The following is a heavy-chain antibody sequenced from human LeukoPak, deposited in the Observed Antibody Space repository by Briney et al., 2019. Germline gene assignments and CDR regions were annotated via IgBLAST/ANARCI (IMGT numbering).Heavy chain of an antibody. CDR3: AKDLSVVVTAITDY. CDR1: GFTFSSYA. V-gene: IGHV3-23*01. J-gene: IGHJ4*02. CDR2: ISGSGGST. Sequence: GGFLRLSCAASGFTFSSYAVSWVRQAPGKGLEWVSAISGSGGSTYYADSVKGRFTISRDNSKNTLYLQMNSLRAEDTAVYYCAKDLSVVVTAITDYWGQGTLVTVSS. D-gene: IGHD2-21*02.